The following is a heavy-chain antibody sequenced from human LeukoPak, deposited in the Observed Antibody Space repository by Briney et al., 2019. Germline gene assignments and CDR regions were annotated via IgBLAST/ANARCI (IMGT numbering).Heavy chain of an antibody. Sequence: GGSLRLSCAASRFTLSTYWMSWVRQAPGKGLEWVAHIKQDGSQEYYVDSVKGRFTISRDSAKNSLYLQMNSLRAEDTAVYYCARGRPHGNDYWGQGTLVTVSS. V-gene: IGHV3-7*01. J-gene: IGHJ4*02. D-gene: IGHD4-23*01. CDR3: ARGRPHGNDY. CDR1: RFTLSTYW. CDR2: IKQDGSQE.